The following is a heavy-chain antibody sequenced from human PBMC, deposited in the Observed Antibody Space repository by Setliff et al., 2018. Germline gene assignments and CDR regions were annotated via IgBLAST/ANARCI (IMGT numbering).Heavy chain of an antibody. Sequence: ASVKVSCKASGYTFTGYFIHWVRQAPGQGLEWMGWINPYSGGTNYVQKFQGRVTMTRDTSISTAYMELSRLRSDDTAVYSCARSRLYGGWFDPWGQGTLVTVSS. D-gene: IGHD4-17*01. CDR3: ARSRLYGGWFDP. V-gene: IGHV1-2*02. CDR2: INPYSGGT. CDR1: GYTFTGYF. J-gene: IGHJ5*02.